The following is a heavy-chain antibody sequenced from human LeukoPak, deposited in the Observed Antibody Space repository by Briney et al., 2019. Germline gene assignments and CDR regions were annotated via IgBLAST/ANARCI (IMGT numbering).Heavy chain of an antibody. CDR1: GVPISSHY. CDR2: IYYDGTT. D-gene: IGHD3-22*01. V-gene: IGHV4-59*11. J-gene: IGHJ4*02. Sequence: SETLSLTCTVSGVPISSHYWSWSRQPPGKGLEWNGNIYYDGTTNYNPSLRSRITISIDTSRNQFSLRLSSVTTADSAMYYCARSGDSSAYFGSWGQGTLVAVSS. CDR3: ARSGDSSAYFGS.